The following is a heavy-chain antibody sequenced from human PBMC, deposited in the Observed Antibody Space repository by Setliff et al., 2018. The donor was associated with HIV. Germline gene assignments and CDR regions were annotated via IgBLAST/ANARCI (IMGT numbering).Heavy chain of an antibody. CDR1: GGSISSYY. V-gene: IGHV4-4*09. D-gene: IGHD6-19*01. CDR2: IHSSGST. Sequence: SETLSLTCTVSGGSISSYYWSWIRQPPGKGLEWIGNIHSSGSTNYNPSLKSRVTISVDTSKNQFSLKLTSVTAADTAVYYCARSNSGSGTGSGYYYHMDVWGKGTTVTVSS. J-gene: IGHJ6*03. CDR3: ARSNSGSGTGSGYYYHMDV.